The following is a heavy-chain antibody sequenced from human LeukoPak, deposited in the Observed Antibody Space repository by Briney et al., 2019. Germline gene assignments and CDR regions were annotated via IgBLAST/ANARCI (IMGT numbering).Heavy chain of an antibody. CDR1: GFTFSSYS. Sequence: GGSLRLSCAASGFTFSSYSMNWVRQAPGKGLEWVSYIDSSGRTMYYGDSVRGRFTISRDNAKNSLFLQINSLRAEDTAVYYCAREGGGTYLDAFDIWGQGTVVTVSS. J-gene: IGHJ3*02. D-gene: IGHD1-26*01. CDR2: IDSSGRTM. V-gene: IGHV3-48*04. CDR3: AREGGGTYLDAFDI.